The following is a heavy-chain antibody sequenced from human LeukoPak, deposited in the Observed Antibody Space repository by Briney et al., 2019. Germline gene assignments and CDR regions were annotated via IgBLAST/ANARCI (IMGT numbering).Heavy chain of an antibody. J-gene: IGHJ4*02. CDR1: GFTFSDYY. D-gene: IGHD6-13*01. CDR2: ISSSGSTI. V-gene: IGHV3-11*01. Sequence: GGSLILSCASSGFTFSDYYMRWIRQAPGKGLEWGSYISSSGSTIYYSVSVKGRFTIARYNAQNSLYLQMNSLRAEDTAVYYCARDRIAAADPFFDYWGQGTLVTVSS. CDR3: ARDRIAAADPFFDY.